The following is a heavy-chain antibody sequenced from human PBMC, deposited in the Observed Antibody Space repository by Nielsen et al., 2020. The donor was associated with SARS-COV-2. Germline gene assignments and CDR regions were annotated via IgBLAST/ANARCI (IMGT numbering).Heavy chain of an antibody. D-gene: IGHD6-13*01. J-gene: IGHJ4*02. Sequence: GESLKISYAASGFIFSTYSMNWVRQAPGKGLEWVSYISDSGSTIYYADSVKGRFTISRDNAKNSLYLQMNSLRDEDTAVYYCARDLAAGGAYWGQGTLVTVSS. CDR2: ISDSGSTI. V-gene: IGHV3-48*02. CDR1: GFIFSTYS. CDR3: ARDLAAGGAY.